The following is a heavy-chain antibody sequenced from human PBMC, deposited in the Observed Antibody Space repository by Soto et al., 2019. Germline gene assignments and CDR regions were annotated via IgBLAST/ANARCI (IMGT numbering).Heavy chain of an antibody. V-gene: IGHV4-4*02. Sequence: SETLSLTCAVSGGSINSSNWWTWVRQTPGRGLEWIGEIYPSGTTNYNPSLKSRATMSIDTAGNQFSLKVSSVTVADTAVYYCARDLDGLHDDTSGPFPRPGWGQGTLVTVSS. CDR2: IYPSGTT. CDR3: ARDLDGLHDDTSGPFPRPG. D-gene: IGHD3-22*01. J-gene: IGHJ1*01. CDR1: GGSINSSNW.